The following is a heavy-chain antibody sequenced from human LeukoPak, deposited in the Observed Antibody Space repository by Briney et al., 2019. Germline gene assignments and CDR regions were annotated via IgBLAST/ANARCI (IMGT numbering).Heavy chain of an antibody. J-gene: IGHJ4*02. V-gene: IGHV1-24*01. CDR3: ATDGIAAAGTAPLF. D-gene: IGHD6-13*01. Sequence: ASVKVSCKVSGYTPTELSMHWVRQAPGKGLEWMGGFDPEDGETIYAQKFQGRVTMTEDTSTDTAYMELSSLRSEDTAVYYCATDGIAAAGTAPLFWGQGTLVTVSS. CDR1: GYTPTELS. CDR2: FDPEDGET.